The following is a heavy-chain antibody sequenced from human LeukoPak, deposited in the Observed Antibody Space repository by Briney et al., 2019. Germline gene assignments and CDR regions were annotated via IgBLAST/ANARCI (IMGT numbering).Heavy chain of an antibody. V-gene: IGHV3-23*01. J-gene: IGHJ6*01. CDR1: GFTFSSYA. D-gene: IGHD6-13*01. CDR2: ISGSGGST. Sequence: PGGSLRLSCAASGFTFSSYAMSWVRQAPGKGLEWVSAISGSGGSTYYADSVKGRFTIPRDNSKNTLYLQMNSLRPADTAVYYCARGPIAAACYSFGMDGWGKGPRSPSPQ. CDR3: ARGPIAAACYSFGMDG.